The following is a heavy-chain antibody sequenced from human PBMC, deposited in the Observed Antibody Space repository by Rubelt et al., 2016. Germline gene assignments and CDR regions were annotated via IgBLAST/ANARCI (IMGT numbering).Heavy chain of an antibody. CDR2: FDPEDGET. Sequence: QVQLVQSGAEVKKPGASVKVSCKASGYTFTGYYMHWVRQAPGKGLEWMGGFDPEDGETIYGQRYRCGGTMTEETATDTAYMELSRLRSDETAVYYCARELTGIDYWRQGTLVTVS. V-gene: IGHV1-24*01. J-gene: IGHJ4*02. D-gene: IGHD1-20*01. CDR3: ARELTGIDY. CDR1: GYTFTGYY.